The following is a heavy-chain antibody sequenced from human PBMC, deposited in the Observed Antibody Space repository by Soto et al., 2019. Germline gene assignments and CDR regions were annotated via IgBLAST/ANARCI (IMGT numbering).Heavy chain of an antibody. V-gene: IGHV3-23*01. Sequence: PGWSLRLSCAASGFTFSSYAMSWVRQAPGKGLEWVSAISGSGGSIYYADSVKGRLTISRDNSKNTLYLQMNSLRAEDTAVYYCAKDTLAVWAFDICGQGTMVTVS. CDR2: ISGSGGSI. CDR1: GFTFSSYA. CDR3: AKDTLAVWAFDI. D-gene: IGHD3-16*01. J-gene: IGHJ3*02.